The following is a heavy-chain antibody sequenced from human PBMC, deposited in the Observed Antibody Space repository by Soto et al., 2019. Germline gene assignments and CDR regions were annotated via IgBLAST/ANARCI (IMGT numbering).Heavy chain of an antibody. CDR1: GGSISSYY. CDR2: IYSSGST. D-gene: IGHD4-17*01. J-gene: IGHJ4*02. V-gene: IGHV4-4*07. CDR3: ARDLSNYGDSYYFDY. Sequence: LSLTCTVSGGSISSYYWSWIRQPAGKGLEWIGRIYSSGSTNYNPSLKSRVTMSVDTSKNQFSLKLSSVTAADTAVYYCARDLSNYGDSYYFDYWGQGTLVTVSS.